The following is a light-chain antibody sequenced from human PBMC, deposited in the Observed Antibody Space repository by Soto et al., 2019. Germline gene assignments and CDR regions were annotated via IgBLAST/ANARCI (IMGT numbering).Light chain of an antibody. Sequence: EIGLTQSPGTLSLSPGERATLSCRAIEIFNSNSLAWFQQKPGQAPRLLIYGASSRATGIADRFSGSGSGTDFTLTINRLEPEDFAIYYCQQYGTSPRTFGQGTKVEIK. V-gene: IGKV3-20*01. J-gene: IGKJ1*01. CDR2: GAS. CDR3: QQYGTSPRT. CDR1: EIFNSNS.